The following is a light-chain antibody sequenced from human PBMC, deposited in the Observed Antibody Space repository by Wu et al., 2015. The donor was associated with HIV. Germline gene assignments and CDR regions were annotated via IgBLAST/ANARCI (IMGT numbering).Light chain of an antibody. Sequence: ENVLTQSPGTLSLSPGERATLSCKASQSVRNNYFAWFQQRPGQAPRLLIYGASNRATGTPDRFSGSGSGTDFTLTISRLEPEDFAVYYCKQYVTSITFGQGTRLDIK. CDR3: KQYVTSIT. V-gene: IGKV3-20*01. J-gene: IGKJ5*01. CDR2: GAS. CDR1: QSVRNNY.